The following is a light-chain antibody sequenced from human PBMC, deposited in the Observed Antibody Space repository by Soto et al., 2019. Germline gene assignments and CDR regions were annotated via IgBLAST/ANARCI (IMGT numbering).Light chain of an antibody. J-gene: IGKJ2*01. CDR3: QQIRTYPHT. Sequence: DIQLTQSPPFLSASVGDRVTVTCRASQTINNYLAWFRKKEGKAPEFLIYPASTLQGGVPSRFSGHGFGINFTLTISSLQPEDFATYYCQQIRTYPHTFGHGTKLDIK. V-gene: IGKV1-9*01. CDR2: PAS. CDR1: QTINNY.